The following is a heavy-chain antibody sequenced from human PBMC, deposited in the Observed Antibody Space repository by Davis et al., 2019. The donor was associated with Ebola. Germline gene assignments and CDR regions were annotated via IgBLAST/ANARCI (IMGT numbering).Heavy chain of an antibody. CDR1: GFTFSGSA. J-gene: IGHJ4*02. CDR3: SARLNSGRLDY. Sequence: GESLKISCAASGFTFSGSAMHWVRQASGKGLEWVGRIRSKANSYATAYAASVKGRFTISRDDSKNTAYLQMNSLKTEDTAVYYCSARLNSGRLDYWGQGTLVTVSS. D-gene: IGHD1-26*01. CDR2: IRSKANSYAT. V-gene: IGHV3-73*01.